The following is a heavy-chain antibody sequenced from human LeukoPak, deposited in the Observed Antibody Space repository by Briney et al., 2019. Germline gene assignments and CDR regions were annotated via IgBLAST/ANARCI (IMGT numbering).Heavy chain of an antibody. CDR2: INPSGGNT. V-gene: IGHV1-46*01. J-gene: IGHJ4*02. Sequence: ASVKVSCKASGYTFTSYYMHWVRQAPGQGLEWMGIINPSGGNTNYAQKLQGRVTMTTDTSTSTAYMELRSLRSDDTAVYYCATTSRRGYSYGYADYWGQGTLVTVSS. CDR3: ATTSRRGYSYGYADY. D-gene: IGHD5-18*01. CDR1: GYTFTSYY.